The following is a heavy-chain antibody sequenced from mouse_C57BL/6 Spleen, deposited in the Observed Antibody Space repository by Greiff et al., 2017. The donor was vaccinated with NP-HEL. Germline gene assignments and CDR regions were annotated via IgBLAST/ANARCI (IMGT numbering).Heavy chain of an antibody. Sequence: EVKLMESGGDLVKPGGSLKLSCAASGFTYSSYGMSWVRQTPDKRLEWVATISSGGSYTYYPDSVKGRFTISRDNAKNTRYLQMSSLKSEDTAMYYCARNDYYGSGPFGYAMDYWGQGTSVTVSS. CDR1: GFTYSSYG. CDR2: ISSGGSYT. CDR3: ARNDYYGSGPFGYAMDY. D-gene: IGHD1-1*01. J-gene: IGHJ4*01. V-gene: IGHV5-6*01.